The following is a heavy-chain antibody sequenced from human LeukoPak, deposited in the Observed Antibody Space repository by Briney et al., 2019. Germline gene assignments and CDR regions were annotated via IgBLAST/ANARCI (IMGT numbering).Heavy chain of an antibody. D-gene: IGHD3-10*01. CDR3: AKGVRGRPEFDY. CDR2: ISGSGGST. CDR1: GFTFSSYG. V-gene: IGHV3-23*01. Sequence: GGSLRLSCAASGFTFSSYGMSWVRQAPGKGLEWVSAISGSGGSTYYADSVKGRFTISRDNSKNTLYLQMNSLRAEDTAVYYCAKGVRGRPEFDYWGQGTLVTVSS. J-gene: IGHJ4*02.